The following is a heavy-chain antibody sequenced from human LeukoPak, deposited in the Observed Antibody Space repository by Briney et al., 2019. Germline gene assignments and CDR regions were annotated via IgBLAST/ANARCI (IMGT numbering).Heavy chain of an antibody. CDR3: AKGLGPFDY. D-gene: IGHD1-26*01. CDR1: GFTFSSYG. Sequence: GRSLRLSCAASGFTFSSYGMHWVRQAPGKGLEWVAVISYDGSNKYYADSVKGRFTISRDNSKNTLYLQMNSLRAEDTAVYYCAKGLGPFDYWGQGTLVTVSS. J-gene: IGHJ4*02. CDR2: ISYDGSNK. V-gene: IGHV3-30*18.